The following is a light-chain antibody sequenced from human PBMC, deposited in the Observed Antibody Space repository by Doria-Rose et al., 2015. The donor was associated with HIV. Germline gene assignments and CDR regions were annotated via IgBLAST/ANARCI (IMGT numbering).Light chain of an antibody. CDR1: QSFSSTY. CDR2: DGS. Sequence: TQSPGTLSLYPGERATLSCRASQSFSSTYLAWYQQKTGQAPSILIYDGSTRATGIPDRFSASGSGTDFTLTINRLEPEDFALYYCHQYGTSWTFGQGTKVEI. CDR3: HQYGTSWT. J-gene: IGKJ1*01. V-gene: IGKV3-20*01.